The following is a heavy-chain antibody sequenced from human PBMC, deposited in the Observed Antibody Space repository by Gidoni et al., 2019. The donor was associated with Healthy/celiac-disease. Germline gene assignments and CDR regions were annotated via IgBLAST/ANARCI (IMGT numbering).Heavy chain of an antibody. CDR3: AKDLVAWELPGDY. CDR2: ISGRGGST. CDR1: GCTFSSYA. V-gene: IGHV3-23*01. Sequence: EVQLLESGGGLVQPGGYLRLSCAASGCTFSSYAMSWVRQAPGKGLEWVSAISGRGGSTYYADSVKGRFTISRDNSKNTLYLQMNSLRAEDTAVYYCAKDLVAWELPGDYWGQGTLVTVSS. D-gene: IGHD1-26*01. J-gene: IGHJ4*02.